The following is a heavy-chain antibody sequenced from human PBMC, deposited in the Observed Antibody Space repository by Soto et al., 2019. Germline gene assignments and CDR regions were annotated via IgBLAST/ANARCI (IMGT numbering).Heavy chain of an antibody. CDR1: GGSVSTYY. J-gene: IGHJ6*03. D-gene: IGHD6-6*01. CDR2: TSYSGNT. Sequence: SETLSLTCTISGGSVSTYYWSWIRQPPGKELEWIGLTSYSGNTNYNPSLKSRVAIAVDTSKNQFSLTLSSVTAADTAVYYCARVAYSSSRGGLYYYYYYMDVWGKGTTVTVSS. V-gene: IGHV4-59*02. CDR3: ARVAYSSSRGGLYYYYYYMDV.